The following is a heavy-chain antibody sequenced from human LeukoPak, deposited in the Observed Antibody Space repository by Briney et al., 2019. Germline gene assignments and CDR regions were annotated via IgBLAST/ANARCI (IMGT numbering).Heavy chain of an antibody. CDR3: ARGSGYSYGSPPKPVDY. V-gene: IGHV1-69*04. CDR1: GGTFSSYA. Sequence: ASVKVSCKASGGTFSSYAISWVRQAPGQGLEWMGRIIPILGIANYAQKFQGRVTITADKSTSTAYMELSSLRSEDTAVYYCARGSGYSYGSPPKPVDYWGQGTLVTVSS. J-gene: IGHJ4*02. D-gene: IGHD5-18*01. CDR2: IIPILGIA.